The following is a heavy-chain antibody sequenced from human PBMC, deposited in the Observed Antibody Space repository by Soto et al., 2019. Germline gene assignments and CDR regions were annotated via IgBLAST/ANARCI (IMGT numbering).Heavy chain of an antibody. Sequence: WGSLLVSWATSAFTFSIYGMPWVRQAPGKGLEWVAVISYDGSNKYYADSVKGRFTISRDNSKNTLYLQMNSLRAEDTAVYYCAKDKARLLGYWGQGTMVTVSS. J-gene: IGHJ4*02. CDR3: AKDKARLLGY. CDR2: ISYDGSNK. V-gene: IGHV3-30*18. CDR1: AFTFSIYG.